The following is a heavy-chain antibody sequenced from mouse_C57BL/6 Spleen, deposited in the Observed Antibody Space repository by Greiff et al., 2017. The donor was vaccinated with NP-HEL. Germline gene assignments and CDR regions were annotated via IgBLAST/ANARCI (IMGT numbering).Heavy chain of an antibody. CDR1: GYTFTSYW. D-gene: IGHD4-1*01. Sequence: QVQLQQPGAELVRPGSSVKLSCKASGYTFTSYWMHWVKQRPIQGLEWIGNIDPSDSETHYNQKFKDKATLTVDKSSSTAYMQLSSLTSEDSAVYDCARGELGPRYFDVWGTGTTVTVSS. CDR2: IDPSDSET. J-gene: IGHJ1*03. V-gene: IGHV1-52*01. CDR3: ARGELGPRYFDV.